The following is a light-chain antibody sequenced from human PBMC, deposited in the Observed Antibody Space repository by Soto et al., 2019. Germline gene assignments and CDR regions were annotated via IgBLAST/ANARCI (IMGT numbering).Light chain of an antibody. J-gene: IGLJ3*02. V-gene: IGLV2-14*01. Sequence: QSALTQPASVSGSPGQSITISCTGTSSDVGGYNYVSWYQQHPGKAPKLMIYEVSNRPSGVSNRFSGSKSGNTASLTISVLQAYAEADYYCSSYTSSSTLVFGGGTKVTVL. CDR2: EVS. CDR3: SSYTSSSTLV. CDR1: SSDVGGYNY.